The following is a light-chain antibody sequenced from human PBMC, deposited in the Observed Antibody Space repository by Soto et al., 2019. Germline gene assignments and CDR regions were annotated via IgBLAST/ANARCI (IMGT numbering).Light chain of an antibody. Sequence: DIQMTQSPSTLSASVGDRVTITCRASQSISSLFAWYQQKPGKAPKLLIYKASILESGVPSRFSGSGTGTECTLTISSLQPDDFATYYLQQYKSDPYTFGQGTNLEIK. J-gene: IGKJ2*01. CDR2: KAS. CDR1: QSISSL. V-gene: IGKV1-5*03. CDR3: QQYKSDPYT.